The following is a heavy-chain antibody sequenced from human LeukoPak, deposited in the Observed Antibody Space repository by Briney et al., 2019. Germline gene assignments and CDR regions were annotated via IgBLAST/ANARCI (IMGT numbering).Heavy chain of an antibody. CDR2: IYHSGST. J-gene: IGHJ6*02. D-gene: IGHD4-4*01. Sequence: PSETLSLTCAVSGGSISSGGYSWSWIRQPPGKGLEWIGYIYHSGSTYYNPSLKSRVTISVDRSKNQFSLKLSSVTAADTAVYYCARAMTTVNRDYYYYYGMDVWGQGTTVTVSS. CDR1: GGSISSGGYS. CDR3: ARAMTTVNRDYYYYYGMDV. V-gene: IGHV4-30-2*01.